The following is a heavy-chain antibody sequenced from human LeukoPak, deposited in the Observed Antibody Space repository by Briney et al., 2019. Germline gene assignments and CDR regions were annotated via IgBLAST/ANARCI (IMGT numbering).Heavy chain of an antibody. Sequence: SETLSLTCAVYGGSFSGYYWSWIRQPPGKGLEWIGEINHSGSTNYNPSLKSRVTISVDTSKNQFSLKLSSVTAADTAVYYCARGGHDYGDQGRYQEFQHWGQGTLVTVSS. CDR2: INHSGST. V-gene: IGHV4-34*01. J-gene: IGHJ1*01. CDR1: GGSFSGYY. D-gene: IGHD4-17*01. CDR3: ARGGHDYGDQGRYQEFQH.